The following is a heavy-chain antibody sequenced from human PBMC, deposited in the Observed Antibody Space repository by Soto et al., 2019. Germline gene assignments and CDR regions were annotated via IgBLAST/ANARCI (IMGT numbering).Heavy chain of an antibody. Sequence: QITLNESGPTVVKPAETLTLTCTFSGFSLTTSGVGVGWIRQSPGKAPEWLALIYWDDDKRYSASLKSRLTITKDTSKNQVVLTMDSVDPAHTATYYCAHRILRTVFGLVTTTAIYFDFWGQGTPVVVSS. CDR3: AHRILRTVFGLVTTTAIYFDF. CDR2: IYWDDDK. CDR1: GFSLTTSGVG. J-gene: IGHJ4*02. D-gene: IGHD3-3*01. V-gene: IGHV2-5*02.